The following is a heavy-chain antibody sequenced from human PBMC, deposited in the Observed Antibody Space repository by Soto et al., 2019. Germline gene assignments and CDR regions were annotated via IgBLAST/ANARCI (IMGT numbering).Heavy chain of an antibody. V-gene: IGHV4-38-2*01. CDR3: ARLKGYSSPHSTTYYFDS. Sequence: PSETLSLTCAVSGDSISSGYYWGWIRRPPGAGLEWIGSIYHSRSTYYNPSPKSPLSIPVDTPKTQYSLTLSSVTAAATAVYYSARLKGYSSPHSTTYYFDSWGQGTRVTGSS. CDR2: IYHSRST. J-gene: IGHJ4*02. CDR1: GDSISSGYY. D-gene: IGHD6-13*01.